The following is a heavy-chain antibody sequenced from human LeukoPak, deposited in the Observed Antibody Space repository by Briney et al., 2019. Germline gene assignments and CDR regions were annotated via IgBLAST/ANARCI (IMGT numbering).Heavy chain of an antibody. V-gene: IGHV1-69*13. CDR3: ATGTDYYDSSGFLGE. J-gene: IGHJ4*02. CDR2: IIPIFGTA. CDR1: GGTFSSYA. D-gene: IGHD3-22*01. Sequence: GASVKVSCKASGGTFSSYAISWVRQAPGQGLEWMGGIIPIFGTANYAQKFQGRVTITADESTSTAYMELSSLRSEDTAVYYCATGTDYYDSSGFLGEWGQGTLVTVSS.